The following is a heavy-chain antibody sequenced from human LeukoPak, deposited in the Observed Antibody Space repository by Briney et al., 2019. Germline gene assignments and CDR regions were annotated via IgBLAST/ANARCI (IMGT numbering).Heavy chain of an antibody. CDR1: GGPIFSYY. D-gene: IGHD3-22*01. CDR2: LYPGVGT. J-gene: IGHJ6*03. V-gene: IGHV4-4*07. Sequence: SETLSLTCTVSGGPIFSYYWSWIRQTAGKGLEWIGRLYPGVGTDYNPSLKSRVTISADTYKTQFALKLRAVTAADTAVYYCARLKFYDSTGYSPGHYMDVTGKGTTVTVSS. CDR3: ARLKFYDSTGYSPGHYMDV.